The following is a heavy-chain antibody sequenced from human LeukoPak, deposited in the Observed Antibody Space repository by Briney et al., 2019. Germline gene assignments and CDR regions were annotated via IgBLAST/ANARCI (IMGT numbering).Heavy chain of an antibody. Sequence: PGGSLRLSCAASGFTFSSYAMSWVRQAPGKGLEWVSAISGSGGSTYYADSVKGRFTISRDNSKNTLYLQMDSLRAEDTAIYYCARSGYTSGTGKFDNWGQGTLVTVSS. CDR2: ISGSGGST. V-gene: IGHV3-23*01. J-gene: IGHJ4*02. CDR1: GFTFSSYA. D-gene: IGHD6-19*01. CDR3: ARSGYTSGTGKFDN.